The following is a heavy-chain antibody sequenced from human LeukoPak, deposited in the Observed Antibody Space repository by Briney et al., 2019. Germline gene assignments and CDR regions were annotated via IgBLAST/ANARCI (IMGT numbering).Heavy chain of an antibody. CDR1: GLTFSSYG. Sequence: GGSLRLSCAASGLTFSSYGMHWVRQAPGKGLEWVAVISYDGSNKYYADSVKGRFTISRDNSKNTLYLQMNSLRAEDTAVYYCAKAQRRLAMANIDYWGQGTLVTVSS. D-gene: IGHD5-18*01. CDR2: ISYDGSNK. V-gene: IGHV3-30*18. CDR3: AKAQRRLAMANIDY. J-gene: IGHJ4*02.